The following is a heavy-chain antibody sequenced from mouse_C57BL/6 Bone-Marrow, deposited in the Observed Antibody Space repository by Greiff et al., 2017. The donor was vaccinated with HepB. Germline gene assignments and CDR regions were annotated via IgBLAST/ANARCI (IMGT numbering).Heavy chain of an antibody. J-gene: IGHJ2*01. D-gene: IGHD1-1*01. Sequence: VQLQQSGPVLVKPGASVKMSCKASGYTFTDYYMNWVKQSHGKSLEWIGVINPYNGGTSYNQKFKGKATLTVDKSSSTAYMQLSSLTSEDSAVYYCYYGSSYYWGQGTTLTVSA. CDR2: INPYNGGT. V-gene: IGHV1-19*01. CDR3: YYGSSYY. CDR1: GYTFTDYY.